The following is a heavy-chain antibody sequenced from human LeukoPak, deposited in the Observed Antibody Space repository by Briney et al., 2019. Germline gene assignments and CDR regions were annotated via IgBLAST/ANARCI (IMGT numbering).Heavy chain of an antibody. CDR1: GFTFNSYS. Sequence: GGSLRLSCAASGFTFNSYSVNWVRQAPGKGLECVANIKYDGSEKYCVDSVKGRFTISRDNAKNALYLQMNSLRVEDTAVYYCARDGSGEWPIGYWGQGTLVTVSS. J-gene: IGHJ1*01. CDR2: IKYDGSEK. D-gene: IGHD3-10*01. V-gene: IGHV3-7*01. CDR3: ARDGSGEWPIGY.